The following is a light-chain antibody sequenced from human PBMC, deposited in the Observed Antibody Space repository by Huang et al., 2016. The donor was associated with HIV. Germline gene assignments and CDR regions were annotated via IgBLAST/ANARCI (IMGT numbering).Light chain of an antibody. CDR2: WAS. CDR1: QSIFYGSNNKNY. J-gene: IGKJ2*01. V-gene: IGKV4-1*01. Sequence: DIVMTQSPDSLAVSLGERATINCKSSQSIFYGSNNKNYLAWFQQKPGQPPKLLISWASTRESGVPDRFSGSGSGTDFTLTVTSLQAEDVAVYYCQQHYTSPYTFGQGTKLEIK. CDR3: QQHYTSPYT.